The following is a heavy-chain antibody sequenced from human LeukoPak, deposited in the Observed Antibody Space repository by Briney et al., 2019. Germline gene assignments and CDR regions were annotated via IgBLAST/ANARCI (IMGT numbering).Heavy chain of an antibody. Sequence: GGSLRLSCAASGFLFSSFEINWVRQAPGKGLEWVSSITASSTAIYSADSVKGRFTISRDNAKNFLYLQMNSLRAEDTAVYYCARTYYDILTGYNPYFDYWGQGILVTVSS. CDR3: ARTYYDILTGYNPYFDY. D-gene: IGHD3-9*01. CDR1: GFLFSSFE. CDR2: ITASSTAI. J-gene: IGHJ4*02. V-gene: IGHV3-21*01.